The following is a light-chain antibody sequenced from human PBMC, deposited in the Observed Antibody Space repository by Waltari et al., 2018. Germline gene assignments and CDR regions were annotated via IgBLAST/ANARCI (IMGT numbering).Light chain of an antibody. V-gene: IGKV1-39*01. Sequence: DIRITQSPSSLSASVGDRVTITCRASQAINTYLNWYQQQPGKAPKLLIYAASRLHRGVPSRFSGSGSGTDFTLTISRLQPEDFATYYCQQSYFTPRGNFGPGTRVDL. CDR1: QAINTY. J-gene: IGKJ3*01. CDR3: QQSYFTPRGN. CDR2: AAS.